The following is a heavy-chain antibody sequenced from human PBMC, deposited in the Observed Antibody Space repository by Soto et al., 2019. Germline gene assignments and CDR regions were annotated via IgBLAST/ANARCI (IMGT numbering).Heavy chain of an antibody. Sequence: LLLQESGPGLVKPSETLSLSCSVAGGSITTLNNYWGWVRQPPGKGLEWIGSISDRGTTFYNASLESRLSISLGTSKNQFSLRLKSVTAADTALYFCARHRLQWLVYFDYWGQGIQVTVS. CDR1: GGSITTLNNY. CDR3: ARHRLQWLVYFDY. CDR2: ISDRGTT. V-gene: IGHV4-39*01. J-gene: IGHJ4*02. D-gene: IGHD6-19*01.